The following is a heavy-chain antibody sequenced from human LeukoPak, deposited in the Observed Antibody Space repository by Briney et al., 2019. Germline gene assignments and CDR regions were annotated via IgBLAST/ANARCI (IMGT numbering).Heavy chain of an antibody. V-gene: IGHV3-23*01. Sequence: GGSLRLSCAASGFTFSSYAMSWVRQAPGKGLEWVSAISGSGGSTYYADSVKGRFTISRDNSKNTLYLQMNSLRAEDTAVYYCAKALVRCCSGGSCYYFDYWGQGTLVTVSS. J-gene: IGHJ4*02. CDR3: AKALVRCCSGGSCYYFDY. CDR1: GFTFSSYA. CDR2: ISGSGGST. D-gene: IGHD2-15*01.